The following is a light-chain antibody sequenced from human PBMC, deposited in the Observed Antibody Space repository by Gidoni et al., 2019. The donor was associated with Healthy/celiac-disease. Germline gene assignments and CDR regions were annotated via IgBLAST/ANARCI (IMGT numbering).Light chain of an antibody. V-gene: IGLV2-14*01. CDR1: SSDVGGYNY. CDR2: EVS. Sequence: QSALTQPASESGSPGQSITISCTGTSSDVGGYNYVSWYQQHPGKAPKLMIYEVSNRPSGVSNRFSGSKSGNTASLTISGLQAEDEADYYCSSYTSSSTLWVFGGGTKLTVL. CDR3: SSYTSSSTLWV. J-gene: IGLJ3*02.